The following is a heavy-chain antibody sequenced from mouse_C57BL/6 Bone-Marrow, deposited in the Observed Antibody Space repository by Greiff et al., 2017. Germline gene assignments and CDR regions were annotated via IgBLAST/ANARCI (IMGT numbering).Heavy chain of an antibody. V-gene: IGHV5-6*01. CDR2: ISSGGSYT. J-gene: IGHJ3*01. Sequence: EVKLVESGADLVKPGGSLKLSCAASGFTFSSSGMSWVRQTPDTRLEWVATISSGGSYTYYPDSVKGRFTISRDHAKKTLYLEIGGLKAEETAMYYGARLTYDYWGQGTLVTVSA. CDR1: GFTFSSSG. CDR3: ARLTYDY. D-gene: IGHD2-3*01.